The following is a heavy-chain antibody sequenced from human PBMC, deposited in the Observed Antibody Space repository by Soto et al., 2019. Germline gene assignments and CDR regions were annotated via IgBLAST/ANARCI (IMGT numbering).Heavy chain of an antibody. V-gene: IGHV3-48*01. Sequence: GGSLRLSCAASGFTFSSYSMNWVRQAPGKGLEWVSYISSSSSTIYYADSVKGRFAISRDNAKNSLYLQMNSLRAEDTAVYYCARDVSNYPSYYMDVWGKGTTVTVSS. CDR1: GFTFSSYS. J-gene: IGHJ6*03. CDR2: ISSSSSTI. D-gene: IGHD4-4*01. CDR3: ARDVSNYPSYYMDV.